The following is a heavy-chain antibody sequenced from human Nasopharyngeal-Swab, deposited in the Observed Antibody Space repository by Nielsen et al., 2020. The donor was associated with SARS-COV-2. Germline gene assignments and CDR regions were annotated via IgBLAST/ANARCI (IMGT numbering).Heavy chain of an antibody. D-gene: IGHD5-24*01. CDR2: IYPGDSET. Sequence: GESLKISCQVSGDRFTNEWIGWVRQMPGKGLEYMGIIYPGDSETRYSPSFQGQVTISADKSINTVYLHWGSLKASDSAMYYCGRCRDGYTSTGFDYWGQGTLVTVSS. CDR3: GRCRDGYTSTGFDY. V-gene: IGHV5-51*01. CDR1: GDRFTNEW. J-gene: IGHJ4*02.